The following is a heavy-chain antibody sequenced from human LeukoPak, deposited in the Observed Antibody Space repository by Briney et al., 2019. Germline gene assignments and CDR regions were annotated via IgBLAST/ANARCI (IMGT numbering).Heavy chain of an antibody. J-gene: IGHJ4*02. CDR2: SRGSGGST. CDR3: AKATRFYYFDY. CDR1: GSTSTSQA. Sequence: LTGRSLRPSSAASGSTSTSQAMSWDRQVPRKLLEWVSASRGSGGSTYYTDSVKGRFTISRGNSKNTLYLQMNSLRAEDTAVYYCAKATRFYYFDYWGQGTLVTVSS. V-gene: IGHV3-23*01.